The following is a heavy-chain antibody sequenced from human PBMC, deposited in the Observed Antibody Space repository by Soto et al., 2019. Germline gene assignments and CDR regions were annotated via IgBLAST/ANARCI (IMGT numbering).Heavy chain of an antibody. CDR1: GFAFSNYA. CDR3: AKDPSGGYIGAFDD. V-gene: IGHV3-23*01. Sequence: EVQLLESGGDLVQPGGSLRLSCAASGFAFSNYAVTWVRQAQGKGLEWVSSISGSGNIIYYADSVKGRFIISRHNSKNTLNLQMNSLRAEDTAVYYCAKDPSGGYIGAFDDWGQGSLVTVSS. J-gene: IGHJ4*02. D-gene: IGHD5-12*01. CDR2: ISGSGNII.